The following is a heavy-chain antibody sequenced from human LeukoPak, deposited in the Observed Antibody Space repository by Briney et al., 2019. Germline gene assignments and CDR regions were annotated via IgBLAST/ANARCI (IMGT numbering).Heavy chain of an antibody. V-gene: IGHV1-2*02. J-gene: IGHJ4*02. CDR1: GYTFTGYY. Sequence: ASVKVSCKASGYTFTGYYMHWVRQAPGQGLEWMGWINPNSGGTNYAQKFQGRVTMTRDTSISTAHMELSRLRSDDTAVYYCARSMVRGVNNFDYWGQGTLVTVSS. CDR2: INPNSGGT. D-gene: IGHD3-10*01. CDR3: ARSMVRGVNNFDY.